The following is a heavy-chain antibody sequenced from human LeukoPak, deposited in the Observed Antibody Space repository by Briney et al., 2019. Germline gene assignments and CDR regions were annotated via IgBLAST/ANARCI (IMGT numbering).Heavy chain of an antibody. Sequence: PGRSLRLSCAASGFTFSSYGMHWVRQAPGKGLEWVAVISYDGSNKYYADSVKGRFTISRDNSKNTLYLQMSSLRAEDTAVYYCATLIFFGGQGTLVTVSS. CDR2: ISYDGSNK. CDR3: ATLIFF. CDR1: GFTFSSYG. D-gene: IGHD3-9*01. J-gene: IGHJ4*02. V-gene: IGHV3-30*03.